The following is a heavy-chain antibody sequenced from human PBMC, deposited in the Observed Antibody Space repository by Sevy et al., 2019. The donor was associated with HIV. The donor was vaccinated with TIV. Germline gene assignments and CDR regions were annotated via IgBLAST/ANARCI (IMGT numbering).Heavy chain of an antibody. CDR3: ARFPRYYDSSGYFLAAFDI. D-gene: IGHD3-22*01. V-gene: IGHV3-7*01. J-gene: IGHJ3*02. CDR2: IKQDGSEK. Sequence: GGSLRLSCAASGFTFSSYWMSWVRQAPGKGLEWVANIKQDGSEKYYVDSVKGRFTISRDNAKNSLYVQMNSLRAEDTAVYYCARFPRYYDSSGYFLAAFDIWGQGTMVTVSS. CDR1: GFTFSSYW.